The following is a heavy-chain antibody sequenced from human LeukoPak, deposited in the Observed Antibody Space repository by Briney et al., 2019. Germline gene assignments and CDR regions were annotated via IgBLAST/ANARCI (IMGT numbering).Heavy chain of an antibody. CDR2: IYYSGST. J-gene: IGHJ5*02. CDR3: ARVIRTVRGVIKGWFDP. Sequence: KPSETLSLTCTVSGGSISSSSYYWGWIRQPPGKGLEWIGSIYYSGSTYYNPSLKSRVTISVDTSKNQFSLKLSSVTAADTAVYYCARVIRTVRGVIKGWFDPWGQGTLVTVSS. D-gene: IGHD3-10*01. CDR1: GGSISSSSYY. V-gene: IGHV4-39*07.